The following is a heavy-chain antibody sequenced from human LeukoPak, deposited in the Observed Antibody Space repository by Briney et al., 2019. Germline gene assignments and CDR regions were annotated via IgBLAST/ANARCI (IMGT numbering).Heavy chain of an antibody. CDR1: GYTLTGYY. J-gene: IGHJ4*02. D-gene: IGHD6-19*01. CDR3: ARDRVGSGWPRPYYFEV. CDR2: INPNAGAT. V-gene: IGHV1-2*02. Sequence: ASVKVSCKASGYTLTGYYLHWVRQAPGQGLEWMGWINPNAGATHSAQKFQGRITMTRDSSISTAYMDLSRLRSDDTAVYYCARDRVGSGWPRPYYFEVWGQGTLVTVSS.